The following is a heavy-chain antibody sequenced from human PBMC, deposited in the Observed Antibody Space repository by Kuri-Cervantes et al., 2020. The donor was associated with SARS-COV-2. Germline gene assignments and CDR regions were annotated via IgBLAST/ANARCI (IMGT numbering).Heavy chain of an antibody. CDR2: ISGSGGFT. CDR1: GFSFYNYV. CDR3: AKAEWLERGGIDY. Sequence: GESLKISCAASGFSFYNYVMSWVRQAPGEGLEWVSGISGSGGFTYYADSVKGRFTISRDNSKNTLFLQMNSLRAEDTAVYYCAKAEWLERGGIDYWGQGTLVTVSS. D-gene: IGHD6-19*01. V-gene: IGHV3-23*01. J-gene: IGHJ4*02.